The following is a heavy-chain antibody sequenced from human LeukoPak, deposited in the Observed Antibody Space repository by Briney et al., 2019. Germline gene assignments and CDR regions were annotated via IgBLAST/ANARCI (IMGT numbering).Heavy chain of an antibody. CDR1: GYIFTNYW. V-gene: IGHV5-51*01. CDR2: IYLRDSDT. CDR3: ARRQYSGYDFDF. D-gene: IGHD5-12*01. J-gene: IGHJ4*02. Sequence: GESLKISCKASGYIFTNYWIGWVRQMPGKGLEWMGIIYLRDSDTRYTPPFQGQVTVSADKSISTAYLQWNTLEASDTAMYYCARRQYSGYDFDFWGQGTLVTVSS.